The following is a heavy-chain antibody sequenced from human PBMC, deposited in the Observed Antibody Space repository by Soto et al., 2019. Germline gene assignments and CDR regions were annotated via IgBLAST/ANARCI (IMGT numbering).Heavy chain of an antibody. CDR1: GYTFTSNY. J-gene: IGHJ4*02. Sequence: SVKVTCKASGYTFTSNYMHWVRQAPGQGLEWMGIINPSGGSTSYAQKFQGRVTITRDTSASTAYMELSSLRSEDTAVYYCARDLGGWPDYWGQGTLVTVSS. CDR3: ARDLGGWPDY. CDR2: INPSGGST. V-gene: IGHV1-46*01. D-gene: IGHD2-15*01.